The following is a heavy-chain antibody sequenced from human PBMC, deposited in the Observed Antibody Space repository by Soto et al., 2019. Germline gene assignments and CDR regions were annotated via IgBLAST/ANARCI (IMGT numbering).Heavy chain of an antibody. D-gene: IGHD6-13*01. J-gene: IGHJ4*02. CDR2: INPNSGGT. V-gene: IGHV1-2*02. Sequence: GASVKVSCKASGYTFTGYYMHWVRQAPGQGLEWMGWINPNSGGTNYAQKFQGRVTMTRDTSISTAYMELSRLRSDDTAVYYCARLYSSSWYSRHFDYWGQGTSVTVSS. CDR1: GYTFTGYY. CDR3: ARLYSSSWYSRHFDY.